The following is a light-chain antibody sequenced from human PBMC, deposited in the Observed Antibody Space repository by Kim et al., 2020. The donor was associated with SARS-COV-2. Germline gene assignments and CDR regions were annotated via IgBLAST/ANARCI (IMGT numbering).Light chain of an antibody. CDR1: QSVSSNY. CDR2: GAS. V-gene: IGKV3-20*01. J-gene: IGKJ1*01. CDR3: QQYENSPWT. Sequence: EIVLTQSPGTLSLSPGGRATLFCRASQSVSSNYLAWYQQKPGQAPRLLIYGASNRATGIPDRFSGSGSGTDFTLTISRLEPEDCAVYYCQQYENSPWTFGQGTKVDIK.